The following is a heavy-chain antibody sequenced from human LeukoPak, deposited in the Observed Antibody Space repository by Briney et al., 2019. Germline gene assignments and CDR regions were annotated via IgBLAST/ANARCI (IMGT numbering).Heavy chain of an antibody. CDR1: GFTFSSYG. J-gene: IGHJ3*02. CDR2: IRYDGSNK. V-gene: IGHV3-30*02. D-gene: IGHD6-13*01. CDR3: AKDRWDSSSWYDDAFDI. Sequence: QSGGSLRLSCAASGFTFSSYGMHWVRQAPGKGLEWVAFIRYDGSNKYYADSVKGRFTISRDNSKNTLYLQMNSLRAEDTAVYYCAKDRWDSSSWYDDAFDIWGQGTMVTVSS.